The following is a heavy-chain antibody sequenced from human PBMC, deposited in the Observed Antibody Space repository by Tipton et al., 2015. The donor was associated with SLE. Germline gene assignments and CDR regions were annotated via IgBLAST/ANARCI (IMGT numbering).Heavy chain of an antibody. Sequence: TLSLTCTVSGGSISSSSYYWGWIRQPPGKGLEWIGRIYYSGSSYYNPSLKSRVTISVDTSKNQFSLKLSSVTAADTAVYYCARGFRGITMIVVVITSYFDYWGQGTLVTVSS. CDR1: GGSISSSSYY. D-gene: IGHD3-22*01. CDR2: IYYSGSS. J-gene: IGHJ4*02. CDR3: ARGFRGITMIVVVITSYFDY. V-gene: IGHV4-39*07.